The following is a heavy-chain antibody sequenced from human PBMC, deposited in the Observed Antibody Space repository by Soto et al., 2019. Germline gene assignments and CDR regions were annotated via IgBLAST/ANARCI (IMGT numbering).Heavy chain of an antibody. CDR3: ARDRGDIVVANGAFDI. D-gene: IGHD2-15*01. Sequence: SETLSLTCSVSGDSINSDKYYWGRIRQPPGKGLEWIGCIYFRGNTYYNPSLKSRVTISVDTSKNQFSLKLSSVTAADTAVYYCARDRGDIVVANGAFDIWGQGTMVTVSS. J-gene: IGHJ3*02. CDR2: IYFRGNT. CDR1: GDSINSDKYY. V-gene: IGHV4-39*07.